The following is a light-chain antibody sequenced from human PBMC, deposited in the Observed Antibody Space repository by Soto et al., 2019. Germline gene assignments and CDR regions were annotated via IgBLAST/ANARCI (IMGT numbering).Light chain of an antibody. CDR2: GAS. Sequence: EIVLTQSPGTLSLSPGERAALSCRASQSVFSTYFAWYQQKPGQAPRLLIYGASSRATGMPERFSGSGSGTDFTLTISSLEHEDFAVYYCHHYAGSPPYTFGQGTKLEIK. J-gene: IGKJ2*01. CDR1: QSVFSTY. CDR3: HHYAGSPPYT. V-gene: IGKV3-20*01.